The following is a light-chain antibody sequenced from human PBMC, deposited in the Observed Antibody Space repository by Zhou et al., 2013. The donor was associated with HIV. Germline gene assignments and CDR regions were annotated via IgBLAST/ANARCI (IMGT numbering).Light chain of an antibody. CDR2: DAS. Sequence: EIVLTQSPGSLSLSPGERATLSCRASQSVSSNLAWYQQKPGQAPRLLMCDASNRAAGIPARFSGSGSGTDFTLTISSLEPEDFAVYYCQLRSNWPLFGQGTKVEIK. CDR1: QSVSSN. CDR3: QLRSNWPL. V-gene: IGKV3-11*01. J-gene: IGKJ1*01.